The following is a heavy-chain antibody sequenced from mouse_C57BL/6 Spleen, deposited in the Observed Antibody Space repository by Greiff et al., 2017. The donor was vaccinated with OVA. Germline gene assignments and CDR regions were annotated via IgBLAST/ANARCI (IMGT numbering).Heavy chain of an antibody. CDR3: TRDYYGRGAMDY. J-gene: IGHJ4*01. Sequence: VQLQQSGTVLARPGASVKMSCKTSGYTFTSYWMHWVKQRPGQGLEWIGAIYPGNSDTSYNQKFKGKAKLTAVTSASTAYMELSSLTNEDSAVYYCTRDYYGRGAMDYWGQGTSVTVSS. V-gene: IGHV1-5*01. CDR1: GYTFTSYW. CDR2: IYPGNSDT. D-gene: IGHD1-1*01.